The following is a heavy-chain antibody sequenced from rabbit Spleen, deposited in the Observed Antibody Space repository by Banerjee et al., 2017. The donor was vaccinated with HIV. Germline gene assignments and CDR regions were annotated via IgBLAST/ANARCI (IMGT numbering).Heavy chain of an antibody. V-gene: IGHV1S40*01. D-gene: IGHD2-1*01. CDR1: GFTLSSNYY. CDR3: ARGSATMTMVITGYYLNL. CDR2: IYAGSSDST. Sequence: QSLEESGGDLVKPGASLTLTCTASGFTLSSNYYMCWVRQAPGKGLECIACIYAGSSDSTYYANWAKGRFTISKASSTTVTLQMTSLTVADTATYFCARGSATMTMVITGYYLNLWGPGTLVT. J-gene: IGHJ4*01.